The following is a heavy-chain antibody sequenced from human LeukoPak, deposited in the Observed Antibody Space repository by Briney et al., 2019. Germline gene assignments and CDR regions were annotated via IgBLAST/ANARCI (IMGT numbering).Heavy chain of an antibody. Sequence: GGSLRLSCAASGFTFSYYWMNWVRQAPGKGLEWVSSISSGSSYIYYADSVEGRFTISRDNAKNSLYLQMNSLRAEDTAVYYCARDPSIAAAAPWFDPWGQGTLVTVSS. CDR2: ISSGSSYI. CDR1: GFTFSYYW. V-gene: IGHV3-21*01. CDR3: ARDPSIAAAAPWFDP. D-gene: IGHD6-13*01. J-gene: IGHJ5*02.